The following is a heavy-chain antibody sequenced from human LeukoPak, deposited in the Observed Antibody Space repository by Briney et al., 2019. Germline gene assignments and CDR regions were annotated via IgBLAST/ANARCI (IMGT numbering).Heavy chain of an antibody. CDR1: GSSFSKYW. CDR3: ARSNYGPEN. V-gene: IGHV3-7*01. J-gene: IGHJ4*02. CDR2: IEADGSEE. D-gene: IGHD1-7*01. Sequence: PGGSLRLSCVTSGSSFSKYWMNWVRLAPGKGLEWVAIIEADGSEEHYVDSVRGRFTVSRDNAKNSLYLQMSSLRVEDTAVYYCARSNYGPENWGQGTLVTVSS.